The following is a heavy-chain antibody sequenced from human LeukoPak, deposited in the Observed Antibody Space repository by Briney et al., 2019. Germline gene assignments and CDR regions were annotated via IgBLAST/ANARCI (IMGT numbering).Heavy chain of an antibody. V-gene: IGHV1-2*02. CDR1: GYTFTGYY. D-gene: IGHD3-3*01. CDR3: ARGGDFWSGYYTKVY. J-gene: IGHJ4*02. CDR2: INPNSGGT. Sequence: ASVKVSCKASGYTFTGYYMHWVRQAPGQGLEWMGWINPNSGGTNYAQKFQGRVTMTRDTSISTAYMELSRLRSDDTAVYYCARGGDFWSGYYTKVYWGQGTLVTVFS.